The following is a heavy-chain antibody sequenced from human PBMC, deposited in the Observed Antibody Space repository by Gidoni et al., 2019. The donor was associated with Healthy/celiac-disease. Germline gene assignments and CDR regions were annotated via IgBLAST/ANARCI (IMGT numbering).Heavy chain of an antibody. CDR3: ARAYYDYVWGSYPHNFDY. CDR1: GGSFSGYY. CDR2: INHSGST. J-gene: IGHJ4*02. Sequence: QVQLQQWGAGLLKPSETLSLTCAVYGGSFSGYYWSWIRQPPGKGLEWIGEINHSGSTNYNPSLKSRVTISVDTSKNQFSLKLSSVTAADTAVYYCARAYYDYVWGSYPHNFDYWGQGTLVTVSS. D-gene: IGHD3-16*01. V-gene: IGHV4-34*01.